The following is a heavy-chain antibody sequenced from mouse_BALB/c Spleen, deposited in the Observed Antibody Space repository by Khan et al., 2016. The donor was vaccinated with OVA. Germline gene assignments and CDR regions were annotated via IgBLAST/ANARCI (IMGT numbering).Heavy chain of an antibody. CDR3: ARDNSRYTSAMDY. CDR1: GYSITSDYA. J-gene: IGHJ4*01. D-gene: IGHD1-3*01. V-gene: IGHV3-2*02. Sequence: EVQLQESGPGLVKPSQSLSLTCTVTGYSITSDYAWNWIRQFPGNKLEWMGYINYSGSTNYNPALKSRISITRDTSKNQFFLQLNSVTTSDTATYDCARDNSRYTSAMDYWGQGTSVTVSS. CDR2: INYSGST.